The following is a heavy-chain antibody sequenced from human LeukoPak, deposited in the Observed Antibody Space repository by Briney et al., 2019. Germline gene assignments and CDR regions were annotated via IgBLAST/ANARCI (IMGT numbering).Heavy chain of an antibody. CDR3: ARDKGGYSYGLDY. V-gene: IGHV4-61*02. J-gene: IGHJ4*02. CDR2: IYTSGST. CDR1: GGSIASGTYY. D-gene: IGHD5-18*01. Sequence: SETLSLTCTVSGGSIASGTYYWTWVRQPAGKGLEWVERIYTSGSTNYNPSLKSRVTMSVDTSKNQFSLKLSSVTAADTAVYYCARDKGGYSYGLDYWGQGTLVTVSS.